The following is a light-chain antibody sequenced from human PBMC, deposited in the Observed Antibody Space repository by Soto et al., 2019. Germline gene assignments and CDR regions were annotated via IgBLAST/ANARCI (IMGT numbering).Light chain of an antibody. J-gene: IGKJ4*01. Sequence: EIVLTQSPATLSLSPGERATLSCRASQSVSSYLAWYQQKPGQAPRLLIYDASNRATGIPARFSGSGSGTDFTLTISSLEPEDFAVYYCQQRSNLPLTFVIGTKLDIK. V-gene: IGKV3-11*01. CDR3: QQRSNLPLT. CDR1: QSVSSY. CDR2: DAS.